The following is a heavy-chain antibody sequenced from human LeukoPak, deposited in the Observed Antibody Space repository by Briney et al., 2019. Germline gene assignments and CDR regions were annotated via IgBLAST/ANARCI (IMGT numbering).Heavy chain of an antibody. CDR2: IYYSGST. J-gene: IGHJ4*02. Sequence: SETLSLTCTVSGGSVSSGDYYWSWIRQPPGKGLEWIGYIYYSGSTYYNPSLKSRVTISVDTSKNQFSLKLSSVTAADTAVYYCAREEWYYFDYWGQGTLVTVSS. D-gene: IGHD3-3*01. V-gene: IGHV4-30-4*08. CDR3: AREEWYYFDY. CDR1: GGSVSSGDYY.